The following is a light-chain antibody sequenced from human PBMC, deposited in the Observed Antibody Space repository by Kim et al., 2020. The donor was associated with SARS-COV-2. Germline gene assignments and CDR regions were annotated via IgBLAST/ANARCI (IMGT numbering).Light chain of an antibody. CDR3: QQYKSYPLT. J-gene: IGKJ4*01. Sequence: DIQMTQSPSSLSASVGDRVTITCRASQDISNYLAWFQQKPGKAPKSLIYAASNLQSGVPSKFSGSGSGTDFTLTISSLQPEDFATYYCQQYKSYPLTFGGGTKVDIK. CDR1: QDISNY. CDR2: AAS. V-gene: IGKV1-16*02.